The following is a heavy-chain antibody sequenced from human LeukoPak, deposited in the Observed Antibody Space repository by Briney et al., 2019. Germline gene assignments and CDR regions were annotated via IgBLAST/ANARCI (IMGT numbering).Heavy chain of an antibody. CDR2: INPNSGGT. CDR3: ARGSPTYCSGGSC. J-gene: IGHJ4*02. CDR1: GYTFTSYD. V-gene: IGHV1-2*02. D-gene: IGHD2-15*01. Sequence: ASVKVSCKASGYTFTSYDINWVRQATGQGLEWMGWINPNSGGTNYAQKFQGRVTMTRDTSISTAYMELSSLRSEDTAVYYCARGSPTYCSGGSCWGQGTLVTVSS.